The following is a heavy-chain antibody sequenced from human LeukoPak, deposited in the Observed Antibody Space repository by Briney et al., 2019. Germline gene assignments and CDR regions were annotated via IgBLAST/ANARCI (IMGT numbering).Heavy chain of an antibody. CDR1: GFTFSKYW. CDR3: ATKQWLAPPPDS. V-gene: IGHV3-74*01. Sequence: TGGSLRLSRAAPGFTFSKYWMLWVRQAPGKGLESVSRINTDGTVTTYADSVKGRFTVSRDNADNTMFLQMNSVRDEDTAVYYCATKQWLAPPPDSWGQGTPVTVSS. CDR2: INTDGTVT. D-gene: IGHD6-19*01. J-gene: IGHJ4*02.